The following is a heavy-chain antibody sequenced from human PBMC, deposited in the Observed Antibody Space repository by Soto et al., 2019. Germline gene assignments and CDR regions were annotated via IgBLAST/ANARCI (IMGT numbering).Heavy chain of an antibody. J-gene: IGHJ4*02. V-gene: IGHV4-31*03. Sequence: QVQLQESGPGLVKPSQTLSLTCTVSGGSISSGGYYWSWIRQHPGKGLEWIGYIYYSGSTYYNPSLRSRATISVDTSKNQFSLKLSSVTAADTAVYYCAREDILTGYGAYWGQGTLVTVSS. CDR1: GGSISSGGYY. D-gene: IGHD3-9*01. CDR3: AREDILTGYGAY. CDR2: IYYSGST.